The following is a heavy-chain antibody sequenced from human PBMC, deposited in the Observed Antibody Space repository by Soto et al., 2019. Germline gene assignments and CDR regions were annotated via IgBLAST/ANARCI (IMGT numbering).Heavy chain of an antibody. J-gene: IGHJ6*02. Sequence: KPSETLSLTCIVSGDSVTRGSYYWTWLRQPPGKGLEWIGYISYTGRTKYNPSLQSRVTISVDTSKNDFSLNLSSVTAADTAVYFCAREWGLLPYYVMNVWGHGTAVTVSS. D-gene: IGHD7-27*01. V-gene: IGHV4-61*03. CDR2: ISYTGRT. CDR1: GDSVTRGSYY. CDR3: AREWGLLPYYVMNV.